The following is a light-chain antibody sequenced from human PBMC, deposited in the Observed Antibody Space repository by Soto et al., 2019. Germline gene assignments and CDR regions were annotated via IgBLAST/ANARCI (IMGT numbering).Light chain of an antibody. CDR2: GNN. CDR3: VTWAAGVFV. J-gene: IGLJ1*01. V-gene: IGLV1-44*01. Sequence: QSLLTHSPSLSGTPGQRVTISFSGITSNIGRSIVSWYQQFPGAAPKVVIYGNNQRPSGVPVRFSASKSYTSASLAISGLQSEDEADYYCVTWAAGVFVLGIGTTLNVL. CDR1: TSNIGRSI.